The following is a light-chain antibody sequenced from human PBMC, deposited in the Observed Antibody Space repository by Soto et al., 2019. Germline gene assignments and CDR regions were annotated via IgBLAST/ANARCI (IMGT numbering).Light chain of an antibody. CDR1: QSVSSN. V-gene: IGKV3-15*01. J-gene: IGKJ4*01. CDR3: QQSYNIQALT. Sequence: EIVMTQSPATLSVSPGERATLSCRASQSVSSNLAWYQQKPGQAPRLLIYGASTRATDVPARFSGSGSGTEFTLTISSLQSEDYATYYCQQSYNIQALTFGGGTKVEIK. CDR2: GAS.